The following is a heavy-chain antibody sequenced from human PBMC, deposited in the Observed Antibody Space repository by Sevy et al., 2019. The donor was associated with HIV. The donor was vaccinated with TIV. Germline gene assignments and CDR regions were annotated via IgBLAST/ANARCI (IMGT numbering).Heavy chain of an antibody. D-gene: IGHD3-10*01. Sequence: GESLKISCAASEFTFRDYTMNWVRQVPGKGLEWVSSISSGSSYISYADSVKGRFTISRDNAENLLFLQMNSLRAEDTAVYYCVRDRDYYGSGSYDYWGQGTLVTVSS. CDR3: VRDRDYYGSGSYDY. CDR2: ISSGSSYI. V-gene: IGHV3-21*06. CDR1: EFTFRDYT. J-gene: IGHJ4*02.